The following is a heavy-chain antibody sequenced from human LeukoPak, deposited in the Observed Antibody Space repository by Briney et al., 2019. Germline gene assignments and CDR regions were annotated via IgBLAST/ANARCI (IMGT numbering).Heavy chain of an antibody. Sequence: SETLSLTCTVSGGSISSSYYYWGWIRQPPGKGLEWIGSIYNSGSTYYNPSLKSRVTISVDTSKNQFSLKLSSVTAADTAVYYCARDSGDWFDPWGQGTLVTVSS. CDR3: ARDSGDWFDP. J-gene: IGHJ5*02. CDR1: GGSISSSYYY. V-gene: IGHV4-39*07. CDR2: IYNSGST.